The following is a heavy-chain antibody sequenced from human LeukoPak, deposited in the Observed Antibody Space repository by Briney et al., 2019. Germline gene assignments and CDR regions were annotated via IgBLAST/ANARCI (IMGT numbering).Heavy chain of an antibody. J-gene: IGHJ4*02. CDR1: GYSISSGYY. CDR3: ARDSSGYYRFDY. V-gene: IGHV4-38-2*02. Sequence: SETLSLTCTVSGYSISSGYYWGRIRQPPGKGLEWIGSIYHSGSTYYNPSLKSRVTISVDTSKNQFSLKLSSVTAADTAVHYSARDSSGYYRFDYWGQGTLVTVSS. CDR2: IYHSGST. D-gene: IGHD3-22*01.